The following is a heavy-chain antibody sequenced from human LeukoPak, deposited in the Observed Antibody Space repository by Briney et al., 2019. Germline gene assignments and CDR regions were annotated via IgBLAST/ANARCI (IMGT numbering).Heavy chain of an antibody. CDR3: ARDIVATSDNNWFDP. J-gene: IGHJ5*02. D-gene: IGHD5-12*01. Sequence: SSETLSLTCTVSGVSISSGDYYWRWIRQPPGKGLEWIGYIYYSGSTYYNPSLKSLITISVVTSKNQFSLKLTSVTAAATAVYYCARDIVATSDNNWFDPGGQGTLVTVSS. CDR1: GVSISSGDYY. CDR2: IYYSGST. V-gene: IGHV4-30-4*01.